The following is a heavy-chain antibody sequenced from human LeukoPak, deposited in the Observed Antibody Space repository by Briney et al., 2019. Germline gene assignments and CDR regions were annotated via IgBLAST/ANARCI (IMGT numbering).Heavy chain of an antibody. D-gene: IGHD3-22*01. Sequence: SGPTLANPTQTLTLPCTFSVFSLIASGVGVGWIRQPPGKALEWLALLYWADEKRYSPSLKSGLTITKDTSKNQVVLTMTNTDPVDTATHYCAHTRRAGSSGLLAWFDPWGQGTLVTVSS. J-gene: IGHJ5*02. CDR1: VFSLIASGVG. CDR3: AHTRRAGSSGLLAWFDP. V-gene: IGHV2-5*02. CDR2: LYWADEK.